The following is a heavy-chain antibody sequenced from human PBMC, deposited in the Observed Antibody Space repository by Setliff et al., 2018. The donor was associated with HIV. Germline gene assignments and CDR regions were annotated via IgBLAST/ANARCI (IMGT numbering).Heavy chain of an antibody. CDR2: IYQTGVT. Sequence: SETLSLTCAVSGYSISSGYYWGWIRQPPGKGLEWIGSIYQTGVTYYNPSLKSRVTISVDTSKNQFSLNLSSVTAADTVIYYCARHANTVTTVFVDYFDYWGQGTLVTVSS. CDR3: ARHANTVTTVFVDYFDY. CDR1: GYSISSGYY. D-gene: IGHD4-17*01. V-gene: IGHV4-38-2*01. J-gene: IGHJ4*02.